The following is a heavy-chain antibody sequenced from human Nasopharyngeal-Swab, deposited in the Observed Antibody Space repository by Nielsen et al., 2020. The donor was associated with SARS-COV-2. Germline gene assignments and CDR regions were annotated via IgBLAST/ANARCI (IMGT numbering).Heavy chain of an antibody. D-gene: IGHD2-2*01. Sequence: WISQRPGKGLEWIGEINHSGSTNYNPSLKSRVTISVDPSKNQFSLKLSSVTAADTAVYYCARADIVVVPAAPIYYMDVWGKGTTVTVSS. CDR3: ARADIVVVPAAPIYYMDV. CDR2: INHSGST. V-gene: IGHV4-34*01. J-gene: IGHJ6*03.